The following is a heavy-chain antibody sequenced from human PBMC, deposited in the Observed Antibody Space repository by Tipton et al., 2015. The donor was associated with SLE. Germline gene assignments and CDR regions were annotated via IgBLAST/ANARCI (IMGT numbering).Heavy chain of an antibody. V-gene: IGHV4-39*07. CDR1: GVSISSRTYY. CDR3: ARAGYSSSPEYFQH. J-gene: IGHJ1*01. D-gene: IGHD6-13*01. CDR2: MYYSGNT. Sequence: TLSLTCTVSGVSISSRTYYWGWIRQPPGKGLEWIGSMYYSGNTNYNPSLKSRVTISVDTSKNQFSLKLSSVTAADTAVYYCARAGYSSSPEYFQHWGQGTLVTVSS.